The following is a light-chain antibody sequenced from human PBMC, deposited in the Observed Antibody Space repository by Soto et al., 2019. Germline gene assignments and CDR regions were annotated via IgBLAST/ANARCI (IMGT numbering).Light chain of an antibody. V-gene: IGKV3-20*01. CDR1: QSVSSSY. J-gene: IGKJ1*01. CDR3: QHYGSSPQWT. Sequence: EIVLTQSPGTLSLSPGERATLSCRASQSVSSSYLAWYQQKPGQAPRLLIYGASSRATGIPDRFSGSGSGKDFTLTISSMEPEDFAVYYCQHYGSSPQWTFGQGTKVEI. CDR2: GAS.